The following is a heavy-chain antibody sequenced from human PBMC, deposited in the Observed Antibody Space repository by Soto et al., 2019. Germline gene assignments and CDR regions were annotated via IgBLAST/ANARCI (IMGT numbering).Heavy chain of an antibody. CDR3: AKEKGRPPGQYYYYGMDV. CDR2: ISYDGSNK. J-gene: IGHJ6*02. Sequence: GGSLRLSCAASGFTFSSYGMHWVRQAPGKGLEWVAVISYDGSNKYYADSVKGRFTISRDNSKNTLYLQMNSLRAEDTAVYYCAKEKGRPPGQYYYYGMDVWGQGTTVTVSS. V-gene: IGHV3-30*18. CDR1: GFTFSSYG.